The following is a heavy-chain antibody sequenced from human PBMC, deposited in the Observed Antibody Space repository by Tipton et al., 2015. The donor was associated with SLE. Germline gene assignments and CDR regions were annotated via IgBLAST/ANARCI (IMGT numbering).Heavy chain of an antibody. CDR1: GGSISSSSYY. CDR2: IYYSGST. D-gene: IGHD4-17*01. Sequence: TLSLTCTVSGGSISSSSYYWGWIRQPPGKGLEWIGSIYYSGSTYYNPSLKSRVTISVDTSKNQFSLKLSSVTAADTAVYYCARVGYGDYGGIDYWGQGTLVTVSS. J-gene: IGHJ4*02. CDR3: ARVGYGDYGGIDY. V-gene: IGHV4-39*07.